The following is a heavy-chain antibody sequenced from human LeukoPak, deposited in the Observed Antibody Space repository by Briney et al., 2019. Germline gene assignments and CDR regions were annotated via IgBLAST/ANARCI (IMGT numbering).Heavy chain of an antibody. Sequence: PSETLSLTCTVSGGSISSGGYYWSWIRQPPGKGLEWIGYIYYSGSTNYNPSLKSRVTISVDTSKNQFSLKLSSVTAADTAVYYCARAIPKEPSHDYDRHLFFDYWGQGTLVTVSS. J-gene: IGHJ4*02. CDR1: GGSISSGGYY. CDR3: ARAIPKEPSHDYDRHLFFDY. CDR2: IYYSGST. D-gene: IGHD4-17*01. V-gene: IGHV4-61*08.